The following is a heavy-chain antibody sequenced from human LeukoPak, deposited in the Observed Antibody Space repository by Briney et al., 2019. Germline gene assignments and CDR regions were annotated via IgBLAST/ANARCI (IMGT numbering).Heavy chain of an antibody. V-gene: IGHV3-23*01. Sequence: GGSLRLSCAASGFTFSSYAMSWVRQAPGTGLEWVSAISGSGGSTYYADSVKGRFTISRDNAKNSLYLQMNGLRAEDTAVYYCARVAEAAAFDYWGQGTLVTVSS. D-gene: IGHD6-13*01. CDR2: ISGSGGST. CDR1: GFTFSSYA. J-gene: IGHJ4*02. CDR3: ARVAEAAAFDY.